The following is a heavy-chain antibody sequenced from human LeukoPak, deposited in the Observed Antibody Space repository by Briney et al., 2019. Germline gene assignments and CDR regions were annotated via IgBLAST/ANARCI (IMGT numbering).Heavy chain of an antibody. CDR2: ISGSGGST. J-gene: IGHJ4*02. Sequence: GGSLRLSCAASAFTFSSYAMSWVRQAPGKGLEWVSAISGSGGSTYYADSVKGRFTISRDNSKNTLYLQMNSLRAEDTAVYYCANLRSGHYGSGSYFDYWGQGTLVTVSS. D-gene: IGHD3-10*01. CDR3: ANLRSGHYGSGSYFDY. V-gene: IGHV3-23*01. CDR1: AFTFSSYA.